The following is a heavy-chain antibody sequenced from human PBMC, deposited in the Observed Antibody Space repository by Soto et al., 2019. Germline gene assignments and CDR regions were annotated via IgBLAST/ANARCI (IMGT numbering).Heavy chain of an antibody. CDR2: ISGSGGST. Sequence: GGSLRLSCAASGFTFSSYAMSWVRQAPGKGLEWVSAISGSGGSTYYADSVKGRFTISRDNSKNTLYLQMNSLRAEDTAVYYCAKGTPTRGWYLEYFQHWGQGTLVTVSS. D-gene: IGHD6-19*01. V-gene: IGHV3-23*01. J-gene: IGHJ1*01. CDR3: AKGTPTRGWYLEYFQH. CDR1: GFTFSSYA.